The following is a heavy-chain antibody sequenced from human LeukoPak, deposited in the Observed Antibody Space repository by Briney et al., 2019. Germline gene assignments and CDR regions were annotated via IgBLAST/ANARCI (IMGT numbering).Heavy chain of an antibody. V-gene: IGHV4-39*01. CDR2: IYYSGST. CDR1: GGSISSSSYY. CDR3: ARQRYSYGQGDY. Sequence: SETLSLTFTVSGGSISSSSYYWGWIRQPPGKGLEWIGSIYYSGSTYYNPSLKSRVTISVDTSKNQFSLKLSSVTAADTAVYYCARQRYSYGQGDYWGQGTLVTLSS. J-gene: IGHJ4*02. D-gene: IGHD5-18*01.